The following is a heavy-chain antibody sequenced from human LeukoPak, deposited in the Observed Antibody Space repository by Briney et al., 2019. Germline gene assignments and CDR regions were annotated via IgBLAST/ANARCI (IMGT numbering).Heavy chain of an antibody. V-gene: IGHV4-59*08. Sequence: SETLSLTCTVSGGSISSYYWSWIRQPPGKGLEWIGSIYHSGSTYYNPSLKSRVTISVDTSKNQFSLKLSSVTAADTAVYYCARATWRLDYWGQGTLVTVSS. CDR3: ARATWRLDY. J-gene: IGHJ4*02. D-gene: IGHD3-3*01. CDR2: IYHSGST. CDR1: GGSISSYY.